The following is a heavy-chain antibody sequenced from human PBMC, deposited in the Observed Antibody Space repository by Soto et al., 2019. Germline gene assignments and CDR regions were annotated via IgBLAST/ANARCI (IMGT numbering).Heavy chain of an antibody. CDR2: VIPIFPKA. CDR3: ARCQADSSGPGYLDS. J-gene: IGHJ4*02. V-gene: IGHV1-69*06. D-gene: IGHD3-22*01. CDR1: GGTFSSDA. Sequence: QVRPVQSEAEVKKAGSSVKVSCKASGGTFSSDAVTWVRQAPGQGLEWMGGVIPIFPKANYAQKFQGRATITVDKSTSTVYMELNSLKSEDTAMYYCARCQADSSGPGYLDSWGQGTLVTV.